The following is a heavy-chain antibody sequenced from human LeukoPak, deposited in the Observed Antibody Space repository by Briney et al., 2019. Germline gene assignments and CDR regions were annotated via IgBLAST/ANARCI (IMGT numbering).Heavy chain of an antibody. J-gene: IGHJ4*02. CDR2: IRSKVYGETT. D-gene: IGHD2-2*01. CDR1: GFTFGDYA. CDR3: TRLVPYLDY. V-gene: IGHV3-49*04. Sequence: GGSLRLSCTASGFTFGDYAMSWARQAPGQGLEWLGFIRSKVYGETTEYAASVKGRFTVSRDDSNSLAYLEMNSLQTGDTAVYYCTRLVPYLDYWGQGTLVTVSS.